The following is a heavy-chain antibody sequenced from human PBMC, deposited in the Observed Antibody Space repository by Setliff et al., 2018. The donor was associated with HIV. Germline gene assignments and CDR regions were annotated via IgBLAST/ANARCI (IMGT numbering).Heavy chain of an antibody. V-gene: IGHV1-2*06. D-gene: IGHD2-15*01. CDR2: ISPDIGDT. CDR1: GYTFTAYY. CDR3: ARGADHFDTGGYYSFFDP. J-gene: IGHJ5*02. Sequence: ASVKVSCKTSGYTFTAYYIHWVRQAPGQGLEWMGRISPDIGDTNYAQMFHGRVTMTRDTSISTAYMELSSLKSDDTAVYYCARGADHFDTGGYYSFFDPWGQGTLVTVSS.